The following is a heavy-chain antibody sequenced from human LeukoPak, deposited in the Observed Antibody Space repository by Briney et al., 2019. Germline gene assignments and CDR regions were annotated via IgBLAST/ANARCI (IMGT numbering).Heavy chain of an antibody. CDR2: IIPIFGTA. J-gene: IGHJ3*02. CDR3: ARDLYGSGTDDAFDI. CDR1: GGTFSSYA. Sequence: SVKVSCKASGGTFSSYAISWVRQAPGQGLEWMGGIIPIFGTANYAQKFQGRVTITADESTSTAYMELSSLRSEDTAVYYCARDLYGSGTDDAFDIWGQGTMVTVSS. D-gene: IGHD3-10*01. V-gene: IGHV1-69*13.